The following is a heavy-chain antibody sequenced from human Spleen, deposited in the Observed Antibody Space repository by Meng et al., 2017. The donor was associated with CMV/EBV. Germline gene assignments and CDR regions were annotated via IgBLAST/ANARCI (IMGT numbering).Heavy chain of an antibody. J-gene: IGHJ4*02. CDR3: ARVEDGYNYSDY. CDR2: IIPIFGTA. CDR1: GDTFSDYA. D-gene: IGHD5-24*01. V-gene: IGHV1-69*05. Sequence: SVKVSCKASGDTFSDYAISWVRQAPGQGLEWMGGIIPIFGTANYAQKFQGRVTITTDESTSTAYMELSSLRSEDTAVYYCARVEDGYNYSDYWGQGTLVTVSS.